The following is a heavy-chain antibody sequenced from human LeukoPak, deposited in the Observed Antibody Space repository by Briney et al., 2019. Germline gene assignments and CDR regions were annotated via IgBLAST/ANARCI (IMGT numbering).Heavy chain of an antibody. CDR1: GFTFSSYW. D-gene: IGHD3-3*01. Sequence: GGSLRLSCAASGFTFSSYWMSWVRQAPGKGLEWVANIKQDGSEKYYVDSVKGRFTISRDNAKNSLYLQMNSLRAEDTAVYYCARALGLEWLYAPYNWFDPWGQGTLVTVSS. V-gene: IGHV3-7*01. CDR3: ARALGLEWLYAPYNWFDP. CDR2: IKQDGSEK. J-gene: IGHJ5*02.